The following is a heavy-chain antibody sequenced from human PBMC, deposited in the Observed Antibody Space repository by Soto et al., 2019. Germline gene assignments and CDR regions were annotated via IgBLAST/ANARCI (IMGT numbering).Heavy chain of an antibody. CDR1: GFTFSRSD. D-gene: IGHD2-8*01. J-gene: IGHJ6*02. CDR2: VRSKIHNYAT. Sequence: QMVESGGGLVQVGGSLRLSCSASGFTFSRSDLHWVRQAPGKGLAWVGRVRSKIHNYATSFADSVRGRFTISRNDSDNTVSLEMSGLKSEDTALYYCSRHEEGRRMVFYGLDVWGQGTTVTVSS. CDR3: SRHEEGRRMVFYGLDV. V-gene: IGHV3-73*02.